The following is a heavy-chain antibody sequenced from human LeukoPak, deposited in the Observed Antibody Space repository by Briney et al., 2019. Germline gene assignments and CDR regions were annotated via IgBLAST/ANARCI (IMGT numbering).Heavy chain of an antibody. CDR2: INPNSGGA. V-gene: IGHV1-2*02. CDR3: ARDLWFGDSI. J-gene: IGHJ3*02. D-gene: IGHD3-10*01. CDR1: GGTFSSYA. Sequence: ASVKVSCKASGGTFSSYAISWVRQAPGQGLEWMGWINPNSGGANYAQKFQGRVTMTRDTSISTVYMELSRLRSDDTAVYYCARDLWFGDSIWGQGTMVTVSS.